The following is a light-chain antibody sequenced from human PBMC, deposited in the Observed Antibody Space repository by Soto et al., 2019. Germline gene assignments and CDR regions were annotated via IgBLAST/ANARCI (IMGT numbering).Light chain of an antibody. CDR1: QSVSSS. CDR3: QQRSNWPRLT. J-gene: IGKJ4*01. V-gene: IGKV3-11*01. Sequence: EIVLTQSPATLSLSPGERATLSCRASQSVSSSLAWYQQKPGQAPRLLIYDASSRATGIPARFSGSGSGTDFTLTISSREPEDFAVYYCQQRSNWPRLTFGGGTKVEIK. CDR2: DAS.